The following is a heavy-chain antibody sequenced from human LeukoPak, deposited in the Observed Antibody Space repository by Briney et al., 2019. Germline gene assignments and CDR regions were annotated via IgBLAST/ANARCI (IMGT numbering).Heavy chain of an antibody. D-gene: IGHD4-23*01. V-gene: IGHV1-2*04. J-gene: IGHJ6*02. CDR2: INPNSGGT. CDR3: ARTGAYGGNSDYYYYGMDV. CDR1: GGSFRSYV. Sequence: ASVKVSCKASGGSFRSYVITWVRQAPGQGLEWMGWINPNSGGTNYAQKFQGWVTMTRDTSISTAYMELSRLRSDDTAVYYCARTGAYGGNSDYYYYGMDVWGQGTTVTVSS.